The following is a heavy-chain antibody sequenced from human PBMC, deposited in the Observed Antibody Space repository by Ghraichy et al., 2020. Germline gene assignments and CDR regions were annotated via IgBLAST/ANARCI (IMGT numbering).Heavy chain of an antibody. Sequence: GGSLRLSCAASGFTFSSYAMSWVRQAPGKGLEWVSAISGSGGSTYYADSVKGRFTISRDNSKNTLYLQMNSLRAEDTAVYYCAMWSGLNQGNSAFDYWGQGTLVTVSS. CDR1: GFTFSSYA. V-gene: IGHV3-23*01. D-gene: IGHD3-3*01. J-gene: IGHJ4*02. CDR3: AMWSGLNQGNSAFDY. CDR2: ISGSGGST.